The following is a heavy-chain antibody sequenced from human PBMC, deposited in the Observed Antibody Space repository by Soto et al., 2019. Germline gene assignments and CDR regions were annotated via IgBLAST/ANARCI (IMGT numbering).Heavy chain of an antibody. Sequence: QVHLQESGPGLVKPSATLSLTCRVSGGSISNDYWTWIRQPPGKGLEWIGYIYKGGSINYNPSLKSRVTSSVDTSNNQFSLKLSSVTAADTAVYYCARAYYERSGYAVDPWGQGTLVTVSS. CDR1: GGSISNDY. V-gene: IGHV4-4*09. J-gene: IGHJ5*02. CDR2: IYKGGSI. CDR3: ARAYYERSGYAVDP. D-gene: IGHD3-22*01.